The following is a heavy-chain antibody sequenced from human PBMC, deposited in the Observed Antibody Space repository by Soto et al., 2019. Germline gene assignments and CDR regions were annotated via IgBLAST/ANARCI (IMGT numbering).Heavy chain of an antibody. J-gene: IGHJ4*02. V-gene: IGHV3-23*01. CDR3: AKVLSSGSYSGALEY. Sequence: GGSLRLSCVASGFSITSFAMSWVRQAPGKGLEWASAISASGGSTYADSVKGRFTISRDNSKNTLYLQMNSLRVEDTAVYYCAKVLSSGSYSGALEYWGQGALVTVSS. D-gene: IGHD1-26*01. CDR1: GFSITSFA. CDR2: ISASGGST.